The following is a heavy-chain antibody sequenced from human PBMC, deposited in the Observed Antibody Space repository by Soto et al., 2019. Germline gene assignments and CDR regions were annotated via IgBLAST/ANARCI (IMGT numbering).Heavy chain of an antibody. CDR3: TTDTYYDILTGYSKLDY. J-gene: IGHJ4*02. D-gene: IGHD3-9*01. CDR1: GFTFSNAW. CDR2: IKSKTDGGTT. V-gene: IGHV3-15*07. Sequence: GGSLRLSCAGSGFTFSNAWMNWVRQAPGKGLEWVGRIKSKTDGGTTDYAAPVKGRFTISRDDSKNTLYLQMNSLKTEDTAVYYCTTDTYYDILTGYSKLDYWGQGTLVTVSS.